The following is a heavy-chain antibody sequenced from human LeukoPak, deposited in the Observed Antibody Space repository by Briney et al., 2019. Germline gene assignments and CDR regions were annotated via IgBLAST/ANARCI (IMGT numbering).Heavy chain of an antibody. V-gene: IGHV1-8*02. D-gene: IGHD3-22*01. CDR3: ARALHYYYDSSGSDY. J-gene: IGHJ4*02. CDR2: MNPNSGNT. CDR1: GYTFTSYG. Sequence: GASVKVSCKASGYTFTSYGISWVRQATGQGLEWMGWMNPNSGNTGYAQKFQGRVTMTRNTSISTAYMELSSLRSEDTAVYYCARALHYYYDSSGSDYWGQGTLVTVSS.